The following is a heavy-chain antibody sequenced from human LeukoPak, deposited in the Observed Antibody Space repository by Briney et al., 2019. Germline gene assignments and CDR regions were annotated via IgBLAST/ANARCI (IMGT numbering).Heavy chain of an antibody. Sequence: TSETLSLTCTVSGGSISSYYWSWIRQPPGKGLEWIGYIYYSGSTNYNPSLKSRVTISVDTSKNQFSLKLSSVTAADTAVYYCARHSSGWYDYWGQGTLVTVSS. CDR1: GGSISSYY. CDR3: ARHSSGWYDY. J-gene: IGHJ4*02. V-gene: IGHV4-59*08. CDR2: IYYSGST. D-gene: IGHD6-19*01.